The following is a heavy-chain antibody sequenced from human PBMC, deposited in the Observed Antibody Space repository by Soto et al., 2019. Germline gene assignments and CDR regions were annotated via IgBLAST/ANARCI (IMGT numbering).Heavy chain of an antibody. CDR1: GFTFSSYA. Sequence: EVQLLESGGGLVQPGGSLRLSCAASGFTFSSYAMSWVRQAPGKGLEWVSAISGSGGSTYYADSVKGRFTISRDNSKNTRYLQRNSLRAEETAVYYCANWEPGHVTAMAKNWGQGTLVTVSS. J-gene: IGHJ4*02. CDR3: ANWEPGHVTAMAKN. D-gene: IGHD5-18*01. CDR2: ISGSGGST. V-gene: IGHV3-23*01.